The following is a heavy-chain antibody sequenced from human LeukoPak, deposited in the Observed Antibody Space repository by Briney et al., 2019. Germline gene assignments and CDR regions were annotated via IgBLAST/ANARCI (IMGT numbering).Heavy chain of an antibody. CDR1: DYTFSSNG. CDR3: ARHKPYGSGSFDTFDI. Sequence: ASVKVSCKASDYTFSSNGISWVRQAPGQGLEWMGWISAYNGNTNYAQKFQGRVTMTTDTSTSTAYMELRSLRSDDTAVYYCARHKPYGSGSFDTFDIWGQGTMVTVSS. V-gene: IGHV1-18*01. J-gene: IGHJ3*02. D-gene: IGHD3-10*01. CDR2: ISAYNGNT.